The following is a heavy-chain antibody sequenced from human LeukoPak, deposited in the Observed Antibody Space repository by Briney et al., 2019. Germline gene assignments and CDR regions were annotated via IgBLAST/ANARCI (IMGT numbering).Heavy chain of an antibody. J-gene: IGHJ4*02. CDR2: ISAYNGDT. D-gene: IGHD6-13*01. CDR1: GYTFANYG. V-gene: IGHV1-18*01. CDR3: ARGQDSSSWYDY. Sequence: ASVKVSCKASGYTFANYGINWVRQAPGQGLEWMGWISAYNGDTNYAQKFQGRVTMTRNTSISTAYMELSSLRSEDTAVYYCARGQDSSSWYDYWGQGTLVTVSS.